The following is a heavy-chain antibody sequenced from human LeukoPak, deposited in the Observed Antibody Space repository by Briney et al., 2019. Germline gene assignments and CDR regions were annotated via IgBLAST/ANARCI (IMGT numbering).Heavy chain of an antibody. CDR3: ARGKMPTVGAWAFDI. D-gene: IGHD5-24*01. Sequence: PSETLSLTCTVSGGSLSSYYWTGFRLPPGKGLEWIGYINSGGSTSFNPSLESRVTMSVDTSRNHFSLKVTTVTAADTAIYSCARGKMPTVGAWAFDIWGQGKMVTVSS. J-gene: IGHJ3*02. CDR2: INSGGST. CDR1: GGSLSSYY. V-gene: IGHV4-4*09.